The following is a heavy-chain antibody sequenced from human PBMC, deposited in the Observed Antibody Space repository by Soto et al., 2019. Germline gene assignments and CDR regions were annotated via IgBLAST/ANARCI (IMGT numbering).Heavy chain of an antibody. CDR1: GFTFSSYG. D-gene: IGHD1-26*01. CDR3: AKDRDSGSYGFFFDY. V-gene: IGHV3-30*18. Sequence: SGGSLRLSCAASGFTFSSYGMHWVRQAPGKGLEWVAVISYDGSNKYYADSVKGRFTISRDNSKNTLYLQMNSLRAEDTAVYYCAKDRDSGSYGFFFDYWGQGTLVTVSS. CDR2: ISYDGSNK. J-gene: IGHJ4*02.